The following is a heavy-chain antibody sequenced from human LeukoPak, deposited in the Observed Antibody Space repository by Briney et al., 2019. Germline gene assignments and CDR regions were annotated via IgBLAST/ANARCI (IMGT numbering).Heavy chain of an antibody. CDR3: ASRDEVLTGMLADYYYAMDV. J-gene: IGHJ6*02. Sequence: GGSLRLSCAASGFTFTSYSMNWVRQAPGKGLEWVSSISSSSTYIYYADSVKGRFTISRDNTKNSLYLQMNSQRAEDTAVYYCASRDEVLTGMLADYYYAMDVWGQGTTVTVSS. CDR2: ISSSSTYI. D-gene: IGHD3-9*01. CDR1: GFTFTSYS. V-gene: IGHV3-21*01.